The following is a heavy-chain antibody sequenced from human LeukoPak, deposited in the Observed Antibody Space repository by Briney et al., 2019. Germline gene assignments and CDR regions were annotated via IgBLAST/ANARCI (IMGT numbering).Heavy chain of an antibody. D-gene: IGHD3-3*01. Sequence: PGRSLRLSCAASGFTFSSYAMHWVRQAPGKGLEWVAVISYDGSNKYYADSVKGRFTISRDNSKNTLYLQMNSLRAEDTAVYYCARGVANDFWSGYPFDIWGQGTMVTVSS. CDR1: GFTFSSYA. CDR2: ISYDGSNK. CDR3: ARGVANDFWSGYPFDI. J-gene: IGHJ3*02. V-gene: IGHV3-30*01.